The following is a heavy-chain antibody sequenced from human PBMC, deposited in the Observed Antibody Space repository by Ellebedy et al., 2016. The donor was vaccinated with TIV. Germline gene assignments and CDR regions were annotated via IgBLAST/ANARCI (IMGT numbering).Heavy chain of an antibody. Sequence: SVKVSCXASGGTFSSYAISWVRQAPGQGLEWMGGIIPIFGTANYAQKFQGRVTITRDTSASTAYMELSSLRSEDTAVYYCARSIDHWFDPWGQGTLVTVSS. D-gene: IGHD6-6*01. CDR1: GGTFSSYA. CDR2: IIPIFGTA. J-gene: IGHJ5*02. CDR3: ARSIDHWFDP. V-gene: IGHV1-69*05.